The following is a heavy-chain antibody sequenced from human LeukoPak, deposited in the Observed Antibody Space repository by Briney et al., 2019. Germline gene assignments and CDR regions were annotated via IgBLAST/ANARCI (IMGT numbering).Heavy chain of an antibody. J-gene: IGHJ5*02. D-gene: IGHD2-15*01. CDR2: IYTSGST. Sequence: PSETLSLTCTVSGGSISSYYWSWIRQPAGKGLGWIGRIYTSGSTNYNPSLKSRVTMSVDTSKNQFSLKLSSVTAADTAVYYCARVLVVAATPTEVNNWFDPWGQGTLVTVSS. V-gene: IGHV4-4*07. CDR3: ARVLVVAATPTEVNNWFDP. CDR1: GGSISSYY.